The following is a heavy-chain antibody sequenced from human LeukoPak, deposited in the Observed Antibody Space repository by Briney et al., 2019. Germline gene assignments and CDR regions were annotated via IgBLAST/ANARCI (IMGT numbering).Heavy chain of an antibody. Sequence: PSETLSLTCTVSGGSISSGSYYWSWIRQPAGKGLEWIGGIYTSGSTNYNPSLKSRVTISVDTSKNQFSLKLSSVTAADTAVYYCARGVPAAGGYYDYWGQGTLVTVSS. CDR3: ARGVPAAGGYYDY. CDR2: IYTSGST. V-gene: IGHV4-61*02. D-gene: IGHD2-2*01. CDR1: GGSISSGSYY. J-gene: IGHJ4*02.